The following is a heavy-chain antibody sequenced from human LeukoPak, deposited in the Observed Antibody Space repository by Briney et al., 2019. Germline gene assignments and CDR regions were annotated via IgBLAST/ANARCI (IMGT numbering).Heavy chain of an antibody. CDR1: GFTFQNYA. J-gene: IGHJ4*02. D-gene: IGHD3-22*01. CDR3: ARLPTFYYDSSHYHYDY. Sequence: GGSLRLSCAASGFTFQNYAMSWVRQAPGKGLEWASSISGSGPSTDYADSVKGRFTISRDKAKNTLYLQMNSLRAEETAVYYCARLPTFYYDSSHYHYDYWGQGTLVTVSS. V-gene: IGHV3-23*01. CDR2: ISGSGPST.